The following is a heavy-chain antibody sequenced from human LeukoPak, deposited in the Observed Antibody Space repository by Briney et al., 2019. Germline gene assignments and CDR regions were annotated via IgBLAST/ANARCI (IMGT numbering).Heavy chain of an antibody. CDR2: INHSGST. J-gene: IGHJ4*02. CDR1: GGSFSGYY. CDR3: ARGASSDY. D-gene: IGHD2-15*01. V-gene: IGHV4-34*01. Sequence: PSETLSLTCAVYGGSFSGYYWSWIRQPPGKGLEWIGEINHSGSTNYNPSLKSRVTISVDTSKNQFSLKLSSVTAADTAVYYCARGASSDYWGQGTLATVSS.